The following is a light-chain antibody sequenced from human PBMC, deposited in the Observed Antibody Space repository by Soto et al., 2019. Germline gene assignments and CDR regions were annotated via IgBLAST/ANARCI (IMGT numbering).Light chain of an antibody. J-gene: IGLJ1*01. Sequence: SYELTQPPSVSVAPGQTARIMCGGNNIESKSVHWYQQKAGQAPVLVVYADDDRPSGIPERFSGSNSGNTDTLTITRVEAGDEADYFCQVWDRSRDLHVFGSGTKLTVL. CDR3: QVWDRSRDLHV. CDR1: NIESKS. CDR2: ADD. V-gene: IGLV3-21*02.